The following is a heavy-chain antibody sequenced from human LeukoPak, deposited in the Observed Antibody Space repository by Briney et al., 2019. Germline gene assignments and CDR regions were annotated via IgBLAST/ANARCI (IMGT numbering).Heavy chain of an antibody. CDR2: ISGSRGST. Sequence: GGSLRLSCAASGFNLSSYAMSWVRQAPGKGVEGVSSISGSRGSTYYPDPVKRLFTISRDNSKNTLYLQMSSLRAEDTAVYYCAKDRVAVAGFDYWGQGTLVTVSS. D-gene: IGHD6-19*01. CDR1: GFNLSSYA. V-gene: IGHV3-23*01. J-gene: IGHJ4*02. CDR3: AKDRVAVAGFDY.